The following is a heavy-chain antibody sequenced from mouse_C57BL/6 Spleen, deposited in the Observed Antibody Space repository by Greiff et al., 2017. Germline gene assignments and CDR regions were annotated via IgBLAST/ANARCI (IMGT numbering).Heavy chain of an antibody. CDR2: ISSGSSTI. CDR3: ARDYYGSSSRYCDV. Sequence: EVKLVESGGGLVKPGGSLKLSCAASGFTFSDYGMHWVRQAPEKGLAWVAYISSGSSTIYYADTVKGRFTISRDNAKNTLFLQMTSLRSEDTAMYYCARDYYGSSSRYCDVWGTGTTVTVSS. V-gene: IGHV5-17*01. CDR1: GFTFSDYG. D-gene: IGHD1-1*01. J-gene: IGHJ1*03.